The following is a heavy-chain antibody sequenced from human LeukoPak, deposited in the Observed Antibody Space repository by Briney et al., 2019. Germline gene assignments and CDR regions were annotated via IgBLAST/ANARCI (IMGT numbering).Heavy chain of an antibody. CDR3: AKSQSHFVVVVAAITPDY. CDR2: IRSSGSGGST. J-gene: IGHJ4*02. CDR1: GFTFSNYA. Sequence: GGSLRLSCAASGFTFSNYAMNWVRQAPGKGLEWVSVIRSSGSGGSTYYADSVKGRFTISRDNSKNTLYLQMNSLRAEDTAVYYCAKSQSHFVVVVAAITPDYWGQGTLVTVSS. D-gene: IGHD2-15*01. V-gene: IGHV3-23*01.